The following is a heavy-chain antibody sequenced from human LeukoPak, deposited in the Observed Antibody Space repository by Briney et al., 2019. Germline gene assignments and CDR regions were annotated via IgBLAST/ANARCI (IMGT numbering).Heavy chain of an antibody. Sequence: GGSLRLSCAASGFTFSSYGMHWVRQAPGKGLEWVAVISYDRSNKYYADSVKGRFTISRDNSKNTLYLQMNSLRAEDTAVYYCAKDYVVAASYYYYGMDVWGQGTTVTVSS. CDR2: ISYDRSNK. CDR3: AKDYVVAASYYYYGMDV. V-gene: IGHV3-30*18. D-gene: IGHD2-15*01. CDR1: GFTFSSYG. J-gene: IGHJ6*02.